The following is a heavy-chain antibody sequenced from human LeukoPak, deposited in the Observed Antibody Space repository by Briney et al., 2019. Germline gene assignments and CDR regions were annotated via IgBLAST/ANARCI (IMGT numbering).Heavy chain of an antibody. CDR2: IYWDDDK. D-gene: IGHD2-2*01. J-gene: IGHJ5*02. CDR1: GFSLSTSGVG. Sequence: SGPTLVKPTQTLTLTCTFSGFSLSTSGVGVGWIRQPPGKALEWLALIYWDDDKRYSPSLKSRLTITKDTSKNQVALTMTNMDPVDTATYYCAHRQYCSSTSCYGRSFDPWGQGTLVTVSS. V-gene: IGHV2-5*02. CDR3: AHRQYCSSTSCYGRSFDP.